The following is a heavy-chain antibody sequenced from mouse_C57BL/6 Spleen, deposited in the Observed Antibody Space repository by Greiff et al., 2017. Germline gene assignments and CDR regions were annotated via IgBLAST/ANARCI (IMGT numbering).Heavy chain of an antibody. CDR2: INPSTGGT. D-gene: IGHD1-3*01. CDR1: GYSFTGYY. Sequence: VQLQQSGPELVKPGASVKISCKASGYSFTGYYMNWVKQSPEKSLEWIGEINPSTGGTTYNQKFKAKATLTVDKSSSTAYMQLKSLTSEDSAVYYCAREGLSRRYFDYWGQGTTLTVSS. J-gene: IGHJ2*01. CDR3: AREGLSRRYFDY. V-gene: IGHV1-42*01.